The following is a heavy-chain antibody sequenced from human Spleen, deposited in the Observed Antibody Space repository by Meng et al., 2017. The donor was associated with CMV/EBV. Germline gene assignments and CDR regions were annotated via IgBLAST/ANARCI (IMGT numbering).Heavy chain of an antibody. J-gene: IGHJ4*02. V-gene: IGHV3-11*05. CDR1: GLTVSSNY. CDR2: ISSSSSYT. Sequence: LVECEGACVQPGGALRLSCSVSGLTVSSNYMSWVRQAPGKGLEWVSYISSSSSYTNYADSVKGRFTISRDNAKNSLYLQMNSLRAEDTAVYYCARVSGAMIVAYYFDYWGQGTLVTVSS. D-gene: IGHD3-22*01. CDR3: ARVSGAMIVAYYFDY.